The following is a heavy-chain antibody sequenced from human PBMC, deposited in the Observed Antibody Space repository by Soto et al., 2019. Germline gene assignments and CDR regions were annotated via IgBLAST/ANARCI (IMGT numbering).Heavy chain of an antibody. Sequence: SETLSLTCTVSGGSISSYYWSWIRQPPGKGLEWIGYIYYSGSTNYNPSLKSRVTISVDTSKNQFSLKLSSVTAADTAVYYCARLTTTRRNFDYWGQGTLVTVSS. V-gene: IGHV4-59*08. D-gene: IGHD3-22*01. CDR1: GGSISSYY. J-gene: IGHJ4*02. CDR2: IYYSGST. CDR3: ARLTTTRRNFDY.